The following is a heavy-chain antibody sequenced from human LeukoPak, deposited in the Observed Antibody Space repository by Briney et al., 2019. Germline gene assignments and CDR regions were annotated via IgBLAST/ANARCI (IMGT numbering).Heavy chain of an antibody. D-gene: IGHD3-10*01. V-gene: IGHV4-34*01. Sequence: SETLSLTCAVYGGSFSGYYWSWIRQPPGKGLEWIGEINHSGSTNYSPSLKSRVTISVDTSKNQFSLKLSSVTAADTAVYYCARATRMVRGVIKFDPWGQGTLVTVSS. CDR1: GGSFSGYY. CDR3: ARATRMVRGVIKFDP. CDR2: INHSGST. J-gene: IGHJ5*02.